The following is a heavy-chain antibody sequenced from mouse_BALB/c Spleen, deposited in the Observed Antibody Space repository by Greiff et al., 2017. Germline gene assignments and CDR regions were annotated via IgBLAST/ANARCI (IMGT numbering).Heavy chain of an antibody. CDR3: AREGYDYPAWFAY. J-gene: IGHJ3*01. Sequence: EVMLVESGPGLVKPSQSLSLTCTVTGYSITSDYAWNWIRQFPGNKLEWMGYISYSGSTSYNPSLKSRISITRDTSKNQFFLQLNSVTTEDTATYYCAREGYDYPAWFAYWGQGTLVTVSA. V-gene: IGHV3-2*02. CDR1: GYSITSDYA. CDR2: ISYSGST. D-gene: IGHD2-4*01.